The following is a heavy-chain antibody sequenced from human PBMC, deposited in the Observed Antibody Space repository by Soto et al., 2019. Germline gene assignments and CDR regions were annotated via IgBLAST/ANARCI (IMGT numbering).Heavy chain of an antibody. V-gene: IGHV4-39*01. CDR1: GVSISSGSYY. CDR3: ARHFHCSGGSCYRGYYYGMDV. D-gene: IGHD2-15*01. Sequence: SETLSLTCTVSGVSISSGSYYWGWIREPPGKGLEWIGSIYYSGSTYYNPSLKSRVTISVDTSKNQFSLKLSSATAADTAVYYCARHFHCSGGSCYRGYYYGMDVWGQGTTVT. J-gene: IGHJ6*02. CDR2: IYYSGST.